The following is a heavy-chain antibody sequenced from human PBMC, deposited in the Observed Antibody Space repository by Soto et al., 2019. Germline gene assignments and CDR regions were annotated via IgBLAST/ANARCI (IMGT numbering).Heavy chain of an antibody. V-gene: IGHV1-8*01. CDR3: ARSKGIRYFDWLLSH. J-gene: IGHJ4*02. CDR1: GYTFTSYD. D-gene: IGHD3-9*01. Sequence: SVKVSCKASGYTFTSYDINWVRQATGQGLEWMGWMNPNSGNTGYAQKFQGRVTMTRNTSISTAYMELSSLRSEDTAVYYCARSKGIRYFDWLLSHWGQGTLVTVSS. CDR2: MNPNSGNT.